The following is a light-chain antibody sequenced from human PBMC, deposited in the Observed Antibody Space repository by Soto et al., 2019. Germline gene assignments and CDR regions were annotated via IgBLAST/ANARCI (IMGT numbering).Light chain of an antibody. J-gene: IGLJ3*02. CDR2: EVS. CDR3: SLYTSSSTSWV. Sequence: QSALTQPPSVSGSPGQSVTISCTGTSSDVGSYNRVSWYQQPPGTAPELMIYEVSNRPSGVPDRFSGSKSGNTASLTISGLQAEDEADYYCSLYTSSSTSWVFGGGTKLTVL. V-gene: IGLV2-18*01. CDR1: SSDVGSYNR.